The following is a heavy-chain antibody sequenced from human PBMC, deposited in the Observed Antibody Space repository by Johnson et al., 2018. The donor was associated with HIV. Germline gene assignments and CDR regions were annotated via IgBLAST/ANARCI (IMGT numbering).Heavy chain of an antibody. CDR3: ARGGVIHDAFDI. D-gene: IGHD3-3*01. V-gene: IGHV3-NL1*01. Sequence: QVQLVESGGGVVQPGGSLRLSCVTSGFTFSKYGMHWVRQAPGKGLEWVSVIYSGGSTYYADFVKGRFTISRDNSKNTLYLQMNSLRAEDTAVYYCARGGVIHDAFDIWGQGTMVTLSS. J-gene: IGHJ3*02. CDR2: IYSGGST. CDR1: GFTFSKYG.